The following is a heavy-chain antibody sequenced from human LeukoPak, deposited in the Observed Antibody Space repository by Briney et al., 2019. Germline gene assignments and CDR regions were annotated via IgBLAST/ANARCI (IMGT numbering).Heavy chain of an antibody. Sequence: GGSLRLSCAASGFTFSSYGMHWVRQAPGKGLEWVAVIWYDGSNKYYADSVKGRFTISRDNSKNTLYLQMNSLRAEDTAVYYCAKAAGYDYVPFADYWGQGTLVTVSS. J-gene: IGHJ4*02. D-gene: IGHD5-12*01. CDR2: IWYDGSNK. V-gene: IGHV3-33*06. CDR3: AKAAGYDYVPFADY. CDR1: GFTFSSYG.